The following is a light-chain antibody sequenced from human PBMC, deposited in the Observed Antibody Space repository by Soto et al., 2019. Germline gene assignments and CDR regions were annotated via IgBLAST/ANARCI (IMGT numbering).Light chain of an antibody. CDR1: SSNIGSNY. Sequence: QPVLTQPPSASGTPGQRVTISCSGSSSNIGSNYVYWYQQLPGTAPKLLIYRNNQRPSGVPDRFSGSKSGTSASLAISGLRSEDEADYYCAAWDDSLSGHQVVFGGGTKLTVL. CDR2: RNN. J-gene: IGLJ2*01. CDR3: AAWDDSLSGHQVV. V-gene: IGLV1-47*01.